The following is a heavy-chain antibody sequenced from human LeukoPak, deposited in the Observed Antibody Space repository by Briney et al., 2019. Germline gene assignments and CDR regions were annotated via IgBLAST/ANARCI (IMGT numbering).Heavy chain of an antibody. CDR3: ASRDYDILTGYPNWFDP. CDR2: INHSGST. V-gene: IGHV4-34*01. J-gene: IGHJ5*02. Sequence: SETLSLTCAVYGGSFSGYYWSWIRQPPGKGLEWIGEINHSGSTNYNPSLKSRVTISVDTSKNQFSLKLSSVTAADTAVYYCASRDYDILTGYPNWFDPWGQGTLVTVSS. D-gene: IGHD3-9*01. CDR1: GGSFSGYY.